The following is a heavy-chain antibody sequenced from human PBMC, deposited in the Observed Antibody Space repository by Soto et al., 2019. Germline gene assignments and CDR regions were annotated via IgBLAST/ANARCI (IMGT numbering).Heavy chain of an antibody. D-gene: IGHD3-16*02. CDR1: GASISSGGYY. Sequence: QVQLQESSPGLVKPSQTQSLTCTVSGASISSGGYYWGWIRQHPGKGLEWIGFIYYIGTSYYNPSLESRITLSVDTSKNHFSLNLTSVTAADTSVYYCARVLRDVLSDRYYWYFDLWGRGTLVTVSS. J-gene: IGHJ2*01. V-gene: IGHV4-31*03. CDR2: IYYIGTS. CDR3: ARVLRDVLSDRYYWYFDL.